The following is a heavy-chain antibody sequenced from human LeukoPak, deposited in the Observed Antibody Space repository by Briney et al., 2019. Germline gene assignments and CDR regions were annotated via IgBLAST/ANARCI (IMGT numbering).Heavy chain of an antibody. CDR3: AKDRRDGYNFDAFDI. J-gene: IGHJ3*02. V-gene: IGHV3-9*01. CDR2: ISWNSGSI. Sequence: GGSLRLSCAASGFTFDDYAMHWVRQAPGKGLEWVSGISWNSGSIGYADSVKGRFTISRDNAKNSLYLQMNSLRAEDTALYYCAKDRRDGYNFDAFDIWGQGTMVTVSS. CDR1: GFTFDDYA. D-gene: IGHD5-12*01.